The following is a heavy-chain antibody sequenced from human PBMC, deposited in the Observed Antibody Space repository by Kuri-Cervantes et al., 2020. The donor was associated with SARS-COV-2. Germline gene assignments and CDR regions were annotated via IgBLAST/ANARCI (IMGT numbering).Heavy chain of an antibody. CDR1: GGTFSSYA. Sequence: ASVKVSCKASGGTFSSYAISWVRQATGQGLEWMGWMNPNTGVTGYTQKFQDRITMTRDTSVSTAYMELSSLTFADTATYYCTRRSVTRDYWGQGTLVTVSS. V-gene: IGHV1-8*02. J-gene: IGHJ4*02. D-gene: IGHD2-21*02. CDR2: MNPNTGVT. CDR3: TRRSVTRDY.